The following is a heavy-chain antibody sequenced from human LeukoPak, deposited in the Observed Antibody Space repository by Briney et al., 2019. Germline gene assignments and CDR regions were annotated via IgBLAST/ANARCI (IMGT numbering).Heavy chain of an antibody. CDR2: ISFSSTTT. D-gene: IGHD5-12*01. CDR1: GFSYSEYG. J-gene: IGHJ3*02. Sequence: GGSLRLSCVASGFSYSEYGMNWVRQAPGKGLEWISYISFSSTTTYYADSVKGRFTISRDDAKSSLYLQMNSLRAEDTAVYYCARTYESTAFDIWGQGAMVTVSS. CDR3: ARTYESTAFDI. V-gene: IGHV3-48*04.